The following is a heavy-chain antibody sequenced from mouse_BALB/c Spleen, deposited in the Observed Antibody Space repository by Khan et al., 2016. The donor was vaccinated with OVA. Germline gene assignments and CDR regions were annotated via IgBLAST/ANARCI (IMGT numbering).Heavy chain of an antibody. CDR3: TRPSYYGNPWFTY. Sequence: EVQLVESGGGLVKPGGSLKLSCEVSGFAFNSYDMSWVRQTPEKRLEWVATISSTGSYTYYPGSVKGRFTISRDTARNTLYLQMSSLRSEDTALYYFTRPSYYGNPWFTYWGQGTLGTVSA. CDR1: GFAFNSYD. J-gene: IGHJ3*01. D-gene: IGHD2-10*01. V-gene: IGHV5-9*02. CDR2: ISSTGSYT.